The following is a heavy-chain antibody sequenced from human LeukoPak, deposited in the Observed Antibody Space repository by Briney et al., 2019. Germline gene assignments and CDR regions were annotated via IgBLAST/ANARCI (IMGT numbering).Heavy chain of an antibody. Sequence: SETLSLTCTVSGGSISSYYWSWIRQPPGKGLEWIGYIYYSGSTNYNPSLKSRATISVGTSKNQFSLKLSSVTAADTAVYYCARSGYSYGADAFDIWGQGTMVTVSS. CDR2: IYYSGST. V-gene: IGHV4-59*01. D-gene: IGHD5-18*01. CDR1: GGSISSYY. J-gene: IGHJ3*02. CDR3: ARSGYSYGADAFDI.